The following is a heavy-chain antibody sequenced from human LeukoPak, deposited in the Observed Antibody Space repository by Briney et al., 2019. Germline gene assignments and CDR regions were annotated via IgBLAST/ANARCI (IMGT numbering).Heavy chain of an antibody. V-gene: IGHV3-48*01. D-gene: IGHD4-17*01. J-gene: IGHJ4*02. CDR1: GFIFSNYE. CDR3: ARDYSTVTTFFDY. Sequence: GGSLRLSCVASGFIFSNYEMNWVRQAPGKGLEWVSYITGGSTTIYYADSVKGRFTISRDNAKNSLYLQMNSLRAEDTAVYYCARDYSTVTTFFDYWGQGTLVTVSS. CDR2: ITGGSTTI.